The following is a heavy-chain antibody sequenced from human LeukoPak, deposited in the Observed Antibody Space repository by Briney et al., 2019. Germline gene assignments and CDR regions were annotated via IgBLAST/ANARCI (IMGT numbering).Heavy chain of an antibody. V-gene: IGHV3-23*01. Sequence: PGGSLRLSCAASGFTFSNYAMSWVRQAPGKGLEWVSAISGGGNSTYCADSVKGRFTISRDNSKNTLFLQMNSLRAEDTAVYYCAKARAVVVVAATNYWGQGTLVTVSS. CDR3: AKARAVVVVAATNY. CDR2: ISGGGNST. CDR1: GFTFSNYA. J-gene: IGHJ4*02. D-gene: IGHD2-15*01.